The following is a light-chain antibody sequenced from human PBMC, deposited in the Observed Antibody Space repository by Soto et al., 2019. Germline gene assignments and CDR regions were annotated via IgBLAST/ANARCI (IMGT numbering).Light chain of an antibody. CDR3: QKYNSALT. CDR2: GAS. CDR1: QSVSIN. V-gene: IGKV3-15*01. J-gene: IGKJ5*01. Sequence: EIVMTQSPATLSVSPGERATLSCRASQSVSINLAWFQQKPGQAPRLLIYGASTRATGIPARFSGSGSGTEFTLTISSLQPEDVATHFCQKYNSALTFGQGTRLEI.